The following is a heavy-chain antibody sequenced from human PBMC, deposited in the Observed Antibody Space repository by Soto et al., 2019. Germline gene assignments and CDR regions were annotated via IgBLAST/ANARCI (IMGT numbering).Heavy chain of an antibody. D-gene: IGHD3-22*01. CDR3: AKGVVITFRFDP. CDR2: ISGSGGST. V-gene: IGHV3-23*01. Sequence: EVQLLESGEGLVQPGGSLRLSCAASGFTFSSYAMSWVRQAPGKGLEWVSAISGSGGSTYYADSVKGRFTISRDNSKNTLYLQMNSLRAEDTAVYYCAKGVVITFRFDPWGQGTLVTVSS. CDR1: GFTFSSYA. J-gene: IGHJ5*02.